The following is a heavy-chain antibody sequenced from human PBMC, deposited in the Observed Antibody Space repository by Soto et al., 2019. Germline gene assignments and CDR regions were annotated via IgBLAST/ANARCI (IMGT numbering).Heavy chain of an antibody. J-gene: IGHJ4*02. CDR3: AKTESFNGYYNAFDY. D-gene: IGHD3-9*01. Sequence: GGSLRLSCAASGFSFGGYAVTWVRQAPGKGLEWVSAISGGGGSTYYADSVKGRFTISRDNSKNTVYLQMNSLRAGDTALYYCAKTESFNGYYNAFDYWGQGARVTVSS. CDR2: ISGGGGST. CDR1: GFSFGGYA. V-gene: IGHV3-23*01.